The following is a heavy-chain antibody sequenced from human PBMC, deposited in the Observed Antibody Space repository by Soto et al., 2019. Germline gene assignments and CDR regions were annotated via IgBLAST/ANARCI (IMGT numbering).Heavy chain of an antibody. D-gene: IGHD2-15*01. CDR2: IYYSGST. J-gene: IGHJ6*03. V-gene: IGHV4-59*01. Sequence: SETLSLTCTFSGCSISSYYWSWIRQPPGKGLEWIGYIYYSGSTNYNPSLKSRVTISVDTSKNQFSLKLSSVTAADTAVYYCARGGGYYYMDVWGKGTTVTVSS. CDR1: GCSISSYY. CDR3: ARGGGYYYMDV.